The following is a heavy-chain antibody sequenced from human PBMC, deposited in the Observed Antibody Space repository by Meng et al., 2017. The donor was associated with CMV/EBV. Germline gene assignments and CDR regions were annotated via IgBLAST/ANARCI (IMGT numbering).Heavy chain of an antibody. CDR3: ARGQDSSSSDYYYYAMDV. J-gene: IGHJ6*02. Sequence: SVMVSCKASGGTLSSYAISWVRQAPGQGLEWMGGIIPIYGTANYARKFQGRVTITTDESTSTAYMELGSLRSEDTAVYYCARGQDSSSSDYYYYAMDVWGQGTTVTVSS. CDR2: IIPIYGTA. D-gene: IGHD6-6*01. V-gene: IGHV1-69*05. CDR1: GGTLSSYA.